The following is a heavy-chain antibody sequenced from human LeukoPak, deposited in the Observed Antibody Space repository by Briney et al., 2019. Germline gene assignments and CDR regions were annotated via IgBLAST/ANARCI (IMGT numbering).Heavy chain of an antibody. CDR1: GGSISGYY. J-gene: IGHJ4*02. CDR3: ARARARIVGATRGIYFDY. D-gene: IGHD1-26*01. Sequence: PSETLSLTCTVSGGSISGYYWSWIRQPPGKGLEWIGNIYYSGSTNYNPSLKSRVTISVDTSKNQFSLKLSSVTAADTAVYYCARARARIVGATRGIYFDYWGQGTLVTVSS. V-gene: IGHV4-59*01. CDR2: IYYSGST.